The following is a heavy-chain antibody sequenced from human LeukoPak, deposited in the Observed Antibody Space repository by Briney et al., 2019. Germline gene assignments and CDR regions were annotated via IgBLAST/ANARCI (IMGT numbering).Heavy chain of an antibody. CDR3: ARQLVLAAALDY. D-gene: IGHD2-15*01. CDR1: GGSISSYY. CDR2: IYYSGST. Sequence: SETLSLTCTVSGGSISSYYWSWIRQPPGKGLEWIGYIYYSGSTNYNPSLKSRVTISADTSKNQFSLKLSSMTAADTAVYYCARQLVLAAALDYWGQGTLVTVSS. J-gene: IGHJ4*02. V-gene: IGHV4-59*08.